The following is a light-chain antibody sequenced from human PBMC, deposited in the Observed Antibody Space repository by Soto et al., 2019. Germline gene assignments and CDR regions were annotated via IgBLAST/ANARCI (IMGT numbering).Light chain of an antibody. Sequence: DIQMTQSPSSLSASVGDRVTISCRASERISDYLAWYQQKPGEAPKLLIYDASALPRGVPSRFSGSGSGTKFTLTIASLQPDDFATYYCQQYETFSGTFGPGTKVDIK. CDR2: DAS. CDR1: ERISDY. J-gene: IGKJ1*01. V-gene: IGKV1-5*01. CDR3: QQYETFSGT.